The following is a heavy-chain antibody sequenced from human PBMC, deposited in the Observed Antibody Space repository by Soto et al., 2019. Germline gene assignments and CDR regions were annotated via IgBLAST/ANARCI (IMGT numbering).Heavy chain of an antibody. J-gene: IGHJ4*02. Sequence: LRLSCAASGFTFSSYAMSWVRQAPGKGLEWVSAISGSGGSTYYADSVKGRFTISRDNSKNTLYLQMNSLRAEDTAVYYCAKEARFLEWLLYDYWGQGPLGTVSP. CDR2: ISGSGGST. CDR1: GFTFSSYA. D-gene: IGHD3-3*01. V-gene: IGHV3-23*01. CDR3: AKEARFLEWLLYDY.